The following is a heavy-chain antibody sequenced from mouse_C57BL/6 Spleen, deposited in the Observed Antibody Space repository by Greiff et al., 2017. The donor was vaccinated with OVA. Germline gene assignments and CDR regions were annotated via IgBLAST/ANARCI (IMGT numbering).Heavy chain of an antibody. CDR1: GYSFTGYY. Sequence: EVQLQQSGPELVKPGASVKISCKASGYSFTGYYMNWVKQSPEKSLEWIGEINPSTGGTTYNQKFKAKATLTVDKSSSTAYMQLKSLTSEDSAVYYCAGITTVVEGYFDVWGTGTTVTVSS. V-gene: IGHV1-42*01. CDR3: AGITTVVEGYFDV. CDR2: INPSTGGT. J-gene: IGHJ1*03. D-gene: IGHD1-1*01.